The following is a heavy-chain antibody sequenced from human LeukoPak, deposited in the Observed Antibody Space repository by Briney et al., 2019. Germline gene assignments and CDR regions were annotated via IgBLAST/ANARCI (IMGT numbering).Heavy chain of an antibody. D-gene: IGHD3-22*01. V-gene: IGHV3-23*01. CDR3: AKDWGYYYDSRGFMDV. CDR1: GFTFSSYA. Sequence: GGSLRLSCAASGFTFSSYAMSWVRQAPGKGLEWVSAISGGGGSTYYADSVKGRFTISRDNSKNTLYLQMNSLRAEDTAVYYCAKDWGYYYDSRGFMDVWGQGTTVTVSS. J-gene: IGHJ6*02. CDR2: ISGGGGST.